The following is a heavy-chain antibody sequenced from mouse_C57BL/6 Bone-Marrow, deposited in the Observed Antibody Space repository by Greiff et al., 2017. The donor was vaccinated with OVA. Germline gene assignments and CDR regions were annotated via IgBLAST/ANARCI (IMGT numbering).Heavy chain of an antibody. CDR2: ISSGSSTI. D-gene: IGHD2-3*01. V-gene: IGHV5-17*01. CDR3: ARSDCYYVKMRLDYAMDD. Sequence: EVKVVESGGGLVKPGGSLKLSCAASGFTFSDYGMHWVRQAPEKGLEWVAYISSGSSTIYYADTVKGRFTISRDNAKNTLFMQMTSLRSEDTAIYYCARSDCYYVKMRLDYAMDDWGQGTSVTVTS. CDR1: GFTFSDYG. J-gene: IGHJ4*01.